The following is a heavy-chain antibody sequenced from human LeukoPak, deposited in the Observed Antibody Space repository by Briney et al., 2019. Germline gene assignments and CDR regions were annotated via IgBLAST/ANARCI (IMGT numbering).Heavy chain of an antibody. Sequence: ASVKVSCKASGYPFTSYEINWVRQAPGQGLEWLGWMNPNNDETGYEAKFQGRVAMTMNMSINTAYMELSGLRSEDTAVYYCARGVGATGALDWGQGTLVTVSS. CDR1: GYPFTSYE. J-gene: IGHJ4*02. CDR3: ARGVGATGALD. D-gene: IGHD1-26*01. V-gene: IGHV1-8*01. CDR2: MNPNNDET.